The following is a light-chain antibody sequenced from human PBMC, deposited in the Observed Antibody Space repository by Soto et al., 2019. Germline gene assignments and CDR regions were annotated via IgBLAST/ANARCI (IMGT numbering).Light chain of an antibody. CDR3: VSYTSSTTYV. V-gene: IGLV2-14*03. J-gene: IGLJ1*01. CDR2: DVA. Sequence: QSVLTQPASVSDSPAQSITISCTGTSSDVGGSNFVSWYQQHPGKPPKLIIYDVANRPSGVSNRFSGSKSGSTASLIISRLQTEDEADYYCVSYTSSTTYVFGTGTKVTVL. CDR1: SSDVGGSNF.